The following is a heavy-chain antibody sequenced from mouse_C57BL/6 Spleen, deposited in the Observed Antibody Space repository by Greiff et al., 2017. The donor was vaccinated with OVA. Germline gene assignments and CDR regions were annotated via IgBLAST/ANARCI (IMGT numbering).Heavy chain of an antibody. Sequence: QVQLKQSGPELVKPGASVKISCKASGYAFSSSWMNWVKQRPGKGLEWIGRIYPGDGDTNYNGKFKGKATLTADKSSSTAYMQLSSLTSEDSAVYFCATAQVPYAMDYWGQGTSVTVSS. CDR3: ATAQVPYAMDY. CDR1: GYAFSSSW. V-gene: IGHV1-82*01. J-gene: IGHJ4*01. D-gene: IGHD3-2*02. CDR2: IYPGDGDT.